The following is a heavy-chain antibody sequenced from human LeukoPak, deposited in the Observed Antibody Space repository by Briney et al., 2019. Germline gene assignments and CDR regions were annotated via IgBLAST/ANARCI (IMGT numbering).Heavy chain of an antibody. CDR2: ISYDGSNK. Sequence: PGRSLRLSCAASGFTFSSYGMHWVRQAPGKGLEWVAVISYDGSNKYYADSVKGRFTISRDNSKNTLYLQMNSLRAEDTAVYYCAKDGCSSTSCYGASDYWGQGTLVTVSS. J-gene: IGHJ4*02. D-gene: IGHD2-2*01. CDR1: GFTFSSYG. CDR3: AKDGCSSTSCYGASDY. V-gene: IGHV3-30*18.